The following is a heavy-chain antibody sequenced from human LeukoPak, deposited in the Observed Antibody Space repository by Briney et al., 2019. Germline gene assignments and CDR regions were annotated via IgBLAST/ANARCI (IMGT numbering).Heavy chain of an antibody. CDR3: ARHRARGYCSSTSCYQPNWFDP. CDR2: INHSGST. V-gene: IGHV4-34*01. Sequence: PSETLSLTCAVYGGSFSGYYWSWIRQPPGKGLEWIGEINHSGSTNYNPSLKSRVTISVDTSKNQFSLKLSSVTAADTAVYYCARHRARGYCSSTSCYQPNWFDPWGQGTLVTVSS. J-gene: IGHJ5*02. D-gene: IGHD2-2*01. CDR1: GGSFSGYY.